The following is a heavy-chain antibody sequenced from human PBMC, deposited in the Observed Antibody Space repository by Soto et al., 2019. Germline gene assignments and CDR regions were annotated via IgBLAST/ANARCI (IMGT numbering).Heavy chain of an antibody. CDR3: AREGAHYNPLDQ. CDR1: GYTFTDYA. D-gene: IGHD1-1*01. CDR2: INVGNGNK. Sequence: ASVKVSCKASGYTFTDYAIHWVRQAPGQGLEWMGWINVGNGNKGYSRKFQGRVTNARDMSASTAYIEVTSLTYEDTAIYYCAREGAHYNPLDQWGQGNLVTV. J-gene: IGHJ4*02. V-gene: IGHV1-3*01.